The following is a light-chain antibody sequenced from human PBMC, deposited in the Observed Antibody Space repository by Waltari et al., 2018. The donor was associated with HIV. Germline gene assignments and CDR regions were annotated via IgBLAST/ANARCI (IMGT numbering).Light chain of an antibody. J-gene: IGKJ2*01. CDR2: WAF. CDR1: QSVLYSSNNKNT. CDR3: HQYYSPPYT. Sequence: DIVMTQSPDSLAVPLGERATINCKSSQSVLYSSNNKNTLSWYQQKPGQPPKLLMYWAFTRESEVTDRFSGIGSETDFALSISSLHAAEMSLYYCHQYYSPPYTVGQETNL. V-gene: IGKV4-1*01.